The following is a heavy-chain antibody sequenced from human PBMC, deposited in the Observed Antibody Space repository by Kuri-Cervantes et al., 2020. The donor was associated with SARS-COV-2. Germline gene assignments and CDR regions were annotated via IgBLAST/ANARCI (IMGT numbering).Heavy chain of an antibody. V-gene: IGHV3-21*04. CDR1: GFTFSSYS. J-gene: IGHJ4*02. D-gene: IGHD3-22*01. CDR2: ISSSSSYI. Sequence: GGSLRLPCAASGFTFSSYSMNWVRQAPGKGLEWVSSISSSSSYIYYADSVKGRFTISRDNAKNSLYLQMNSLRAEDTALYYCASSYDSLTLKVYFDYWGQGTLVTVSS. CDR3: ASSYDSLTLKVYFDY.